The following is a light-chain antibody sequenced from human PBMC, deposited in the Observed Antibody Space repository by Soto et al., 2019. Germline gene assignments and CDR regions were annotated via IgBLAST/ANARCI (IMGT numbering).Light chain of an antibody. Sequence: DLVMTQTPLSLSVTPGQPASISCKSSQSLLYSDGKTLLYWYLQKPGQPQQLLIYEVSNRFSGVPEGFSGSGSGTDFTLKISRVEAEDFGVVYCMQSVQVPYTFGQGTKLEIK. CDR2: EVS. V-gene: IGKV2D-29*01. CDR3: MQSVQVPYT. J-gene: IGKJ2*01. CDR1: QSLLYSDGKTL.